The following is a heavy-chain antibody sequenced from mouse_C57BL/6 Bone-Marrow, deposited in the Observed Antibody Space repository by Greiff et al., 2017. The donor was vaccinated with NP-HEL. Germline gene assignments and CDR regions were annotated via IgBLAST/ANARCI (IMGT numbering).Heavy chain of an antibody. V-gene: IGHV1-55*01. CDR3: ARSTEDGSLFAY. J-gene: IGHJ3*01. D-gene: IGHD2-3*01. CDR1: GYTFTSYW. CDR2: IYPGSGST. Sequence: QVQLQQPGAELVKPGASVKMSCKASGYTFTSYWITWVKQRPGQGLEWIGDIYPGSGSTNYNEKFKSKATLTVDTSSSTAYMQLSSLTSEDSAVYYCARSTEDGSLFAYWGQGTLVTVSA.